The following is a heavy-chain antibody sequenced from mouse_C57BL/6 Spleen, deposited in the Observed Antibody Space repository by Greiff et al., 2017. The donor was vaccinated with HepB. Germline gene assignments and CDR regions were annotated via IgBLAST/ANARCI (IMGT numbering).Heavy chain of an antibody. D-gene: IGHD1-1*01. CDR2: INPSTGGT. CDR3: ARTEYYGSAFDY. Sequence: VQLQQSGPELVKPGASVKISCKASGYSFTGYYMHWVKQSSEKSLEWIGEINPSTGGTSYNQKFKGKATLTVDKSSSTAYMQLKSLTSEDSAVYYCARTEYYGSAFDYGGQGTTLTVSS. CDR1: GYSFTGYY. J-gene: IGHJ2*01. V-gene: IGHV1-43*01.